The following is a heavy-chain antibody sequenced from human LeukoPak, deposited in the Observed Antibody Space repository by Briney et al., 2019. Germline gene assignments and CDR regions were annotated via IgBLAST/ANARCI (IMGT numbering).Heavy chain of an antibody. Sequence: ASVKVSCKASGYTFTGYYMHWVRQAPGQGLEWMGWINPNSGGTNYAQKFQGRVTMTRDTSISTAYMELSRLRSDDTAVYYCARVPAGQNDAFDTWGQGTMVTVSS. CDR2: INPNSGGT. D-gene: IGHD6-19*01. V-gene: IGHV1-2*02. CDR1: GYTFTGYY. CDR3: ARVPAGQNDAFDT. J-gene: IGHJ3*02.